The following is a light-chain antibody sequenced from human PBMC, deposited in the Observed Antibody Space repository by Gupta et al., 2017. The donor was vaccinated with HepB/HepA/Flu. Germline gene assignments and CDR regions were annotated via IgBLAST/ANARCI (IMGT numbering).Light chain of an antibody. J-gene: IGLJ1*01. Sequence: SYELTQPPSVSVSPGTTARLTDDGDALPKLYVYWYQQKPGQAPVMVISKDTERPSRIPERFSGSTSGTTATLTISEVQPEDEADYYCQSTDNTGTPFYVFGGGTKVSVV. CDR2: KDT. V-gene: IGLV3-25*02. CDR1: ALPKLY. CDR3: QSTDNTGTPFYV.